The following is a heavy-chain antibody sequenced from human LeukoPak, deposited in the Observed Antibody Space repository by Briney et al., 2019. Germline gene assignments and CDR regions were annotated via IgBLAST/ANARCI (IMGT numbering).Heavy chain of an antibody. CDR1: GFSLDDYA. V-gene: IGHV3-9*01. D-gene: IGHD1-26*01. J-gene: IGHJ3*01. CDR3: IKDMGFDLLKDAFDL. Sequence: GGSLRLSCAASGFSLDDYAMHWVRQAPGQGLEWVSSISWDGRNMAYAASVKGRFTISRDNAQNSLYLQMYSLKIDDTAFYYCIKDMGFDLLKDAFDLWGQGMLVTASS. CDR2: ISWDGRNM.